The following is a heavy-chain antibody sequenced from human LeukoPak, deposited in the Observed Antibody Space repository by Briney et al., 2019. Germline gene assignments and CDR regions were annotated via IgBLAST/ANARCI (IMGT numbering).Heavy chain of an antibody. V-gene: IGHV3-23*01. Sequence: TGGSLRLSCAASGFTFSSYAMSWVRQAPGKGLEWVSAISGSGGSTYYADSVKGRFTISRDNSKNTLYLQMNSLRAEDTAVYYCARDSSGYSDYWGQGTLVTVSS. CDR1: GFTFSSYA. CDR3: ARDSSGYSDY. D-gene: IGHD3-22*01. J-gene: IGHJ4*02. CDR2: ISGSGGST.